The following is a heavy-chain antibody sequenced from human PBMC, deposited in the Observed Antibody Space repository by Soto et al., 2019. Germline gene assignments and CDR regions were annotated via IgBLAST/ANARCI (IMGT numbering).Heavy chain of an antibody. J-gene: IGHJ6*02. CDR1: GFTFSSYA. CDR2: ISGSGGST. CDR3: AKGINRVYYYYGMDV. Sequence: PGGSLRVSCTASGFTFSSYAMSWVRQAPGKGLEWVSAISGSGGSTYYADSVKGRFTISRDNSKNTLYLQMNSLRAEDTAVYYCAKGINRVYYYYGMDVWGQGTTVTVSS. V-gene: IGHV3-23*01. D-gene: IGHD3-10*01.